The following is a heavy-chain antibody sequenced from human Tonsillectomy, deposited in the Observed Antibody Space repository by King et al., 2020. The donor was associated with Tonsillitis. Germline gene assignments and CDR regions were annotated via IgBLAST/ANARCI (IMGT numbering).Heavy chain of an antibody. CDR3: ARGLAPPNYEFWSGYLFDP. Sequence: VQLQQWGAVLLKPSETLSLTCTVYGESFSDYYWSWIRQPPGKGLEWIGEINQSGGTNYNPSLKSRVAISVDTSKNQFSLKLTFVSAADTAVYYCARGLAPPNYEFWSGYLFDPWGQGSLVTVSS. V-gene: IGHV4-34*01. J-gene: IGHJ5*02. CDR1: GESFSDYY. CDR2: INQSGGT. D-gene: IGHD3-3*01.